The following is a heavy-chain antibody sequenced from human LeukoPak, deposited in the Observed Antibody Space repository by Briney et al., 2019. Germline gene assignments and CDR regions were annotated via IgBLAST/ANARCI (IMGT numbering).Heavy chain of an antibody. Sequence: GESLKISCKGSGYSFTSYWIGWVRQMPGKGLEWMAIIYPGDSDTRYSPSFQGQVTISADKSISTAYLQWSSLKASDTAMYYCASAIAAAGNYYYYGMDVWGQGTTVTVSS. V-gene: IGHV5-51*01. CDR2: IYPGDSDT. J-gene: IGHJ6*02. CDR3: ASAIAAAGNYYYYGMDV. CDR1: GYSFTSYW. D-gene: IGHD6-13*01.